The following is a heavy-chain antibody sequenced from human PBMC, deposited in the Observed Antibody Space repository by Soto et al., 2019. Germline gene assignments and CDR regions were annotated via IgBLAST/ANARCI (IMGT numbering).Heavy chain of an antibody. D-gene: IGHD4-4*01. V-gene: IGHV3-30-3*01. Sequence: QVQLVESGGGVVQPGRSLRLSCAASGFTFSSYAMHWVRQAPGKGLELVAVISYDGSNKYYADSVRGRFTISRDNSRNTLYLQMNSLRAEDTAVYYCVRPLWRDDYNWGYFDLWGRGPLVTVSS. CDR3: VRPLWRDDYNWGYFDL. CDR2: ISYDGSNK. J-gene: IGHJ2*01. CDR1: GFTFSSYA.